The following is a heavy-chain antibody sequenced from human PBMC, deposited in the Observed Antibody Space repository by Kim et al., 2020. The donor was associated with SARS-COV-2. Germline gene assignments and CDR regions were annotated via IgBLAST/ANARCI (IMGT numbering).Heavy chain of an antibody. D-gene: IGHD6-13*01. J-gene: IGHJ6*03. Sequence: GKGRLTISRDNSKNTLYLQMNSLRAEDTAVYYCAKDGSSWSRYYYYYMDVWGKGTTVTVSS. V-gene: IGHV3-23*01. CDR3: AKDGSSWSRYYYYYMDV.